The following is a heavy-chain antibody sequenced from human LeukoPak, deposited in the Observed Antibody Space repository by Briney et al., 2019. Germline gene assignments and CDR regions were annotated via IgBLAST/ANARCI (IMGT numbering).Heavy chain of an antibody. V-gene: IGHV4-59*12. J-gene: IGHJ5*02. Sequence: SETLSLTCTVFAGSISGYYRNWIRQPPGKGLEWIGYIHYSGITNYNPSLKSRVSISVDTSKNQFSLKLTSVTAADTAVYYCARSGLLWFGELITDHIFDPWGQGTLVTVSS. CDR3: ARSGLLWFGELITDHIFDP. CDR2: IHYSGIT. CDR1: AGSISGYY. D-gene: IGHD3-10*01.